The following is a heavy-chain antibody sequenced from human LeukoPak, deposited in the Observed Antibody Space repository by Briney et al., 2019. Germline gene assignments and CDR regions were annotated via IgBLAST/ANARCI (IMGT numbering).Heavy chain of an antibody. CDR3: ARGSYRARDGYNFFDY. CDR2: IIPMFGIA. Sequence: SVKVSCKASGGTFSSYAISWVRQAPGQGLEWMGGIIPMFGIANYAQKFQGGVTITADESTSTAYMELSSLRSEDTAVYYCARGSYRARDGYNFFDYWGQGTLVTVSS. V-gene: IGHV1-69*01. D-gene: IGHD5-24*01. CDR1: GGTFSSYA. J-gene: IGHJ4*02.